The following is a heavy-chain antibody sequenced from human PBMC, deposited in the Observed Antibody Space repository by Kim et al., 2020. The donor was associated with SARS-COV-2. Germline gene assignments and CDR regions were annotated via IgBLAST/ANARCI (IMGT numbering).Heavy chain of an antibody. Sequence: ASVKVSCKASGYTFTSYGISWVRQAPGQGLEWMGWISAYNGNTNYAQKLQGRVTMTTDTSTSTAYMELRSLRSDDTAVYYCARVGVVVPAALNNWFDPWGQGTLVTVSS. D-gene: IGHD2-2*01. CDR1: GYTFTSYG. CDR3: ARVGVVVPAALNNWFDP. CDR2: ISAYNGNT. V-gene: IGHV1-18*01. J-gene: IGHJ5*02.